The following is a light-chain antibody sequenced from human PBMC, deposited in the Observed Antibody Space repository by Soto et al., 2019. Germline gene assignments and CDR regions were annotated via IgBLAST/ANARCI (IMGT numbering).Light chain of an antibody. V-gene: IGKV1-27*01. CDR3: QKYNTAPLT. Sequence: DIQMTQSPSSLSASIGDRVTITCRASQDISNYLAWYQQQPGKVPKLLIYAASTLQSGVPSRFSGSGSGTDFTLTISRLQPEDVATYYCQKYNTAPLTFGGGTKVDMK. J-gene: IGKJ4*01. CDR2: AAS. CDR1: QDISNY.